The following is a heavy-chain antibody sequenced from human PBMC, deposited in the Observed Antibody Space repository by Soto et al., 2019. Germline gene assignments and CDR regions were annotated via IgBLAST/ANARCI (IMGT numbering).Heavy chain of an antibody. CDR2: ISVSGGST. D-gene: IGHD3-16*01. J-gene: IGHJ4*02. CDR3: ASNTRYDPPDY. V-gene: IGHV3-23*01. Sequence: GGSLIFSCAASGFTFSSYAMSWVRQAPGKGLAWVSGISVSGGSTYYADSVKGRFTIPRDNSKNTLYLQMNSLRAEDTAVYYCASNTRYDPPDYWGQGTLVTVSS. CDR1: GFTFSSYA.